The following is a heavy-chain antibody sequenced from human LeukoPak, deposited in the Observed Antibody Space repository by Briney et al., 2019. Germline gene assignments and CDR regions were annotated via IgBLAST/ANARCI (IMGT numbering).Heavy chain of an antibody. D-gene: IGHD3-22*01. CDR1: GGSISSYY. V-gene: IGHV4-4*07. Sequence: PSETLSLTCTVSGGSISSYYWSWIRQPAGKGLEWIGRIYTSGSTNYNPSLKSRVTMSADTSKNQFSLKLSSVTAADTAVYYCAREGYYYDSSGYKNWGQGTLVTVSS. J-gene: IGHJ4*02. CDR3: AREGYYYDSSGYKN. CDR2: IYTSGST.